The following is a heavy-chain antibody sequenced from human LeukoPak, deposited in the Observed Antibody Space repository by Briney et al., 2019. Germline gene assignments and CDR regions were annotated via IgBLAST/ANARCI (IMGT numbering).Heavy chain of an antibody. CDR2: IYCTREI. D-gene: IGHD6-19*01. CDR3: VRRDTGWNYFDY. Sequence: SETLSLTCAVSGGSINSHYWGWIRQPPGKGLQWIGDIYCTREINYNPSLKSRVTITLDTSKDHLSLNLTSVLAADKAIYYCVRRDTGWNYFDYWGQGILVTVSS. J-gene: IGHJ4*02. V-gene: IGHV4-59*08. CDR1: GGSINSHY.